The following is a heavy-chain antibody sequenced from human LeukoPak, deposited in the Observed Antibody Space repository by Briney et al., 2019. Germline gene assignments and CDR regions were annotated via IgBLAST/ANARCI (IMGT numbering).Heavy chain of an antibody. CDR2: IYPGDSDT. Sequence: GESLKISCKGSGYSFTSYWIGWVRQMPGKGLEWIGMIYPGDSDTRYSPSFQGTVTISADKSISTAYLQWSSLKASDTAMYYCARHGEYQLLDRYADYWGQGTLVTVSS. D-gene: IGHD2-2*01. V-gene: IGHV5-51*01. CDR3: ARHGEYQLLDRYADY. J-gene: IGHJ4*02. CDR1: GYSFTSYW.